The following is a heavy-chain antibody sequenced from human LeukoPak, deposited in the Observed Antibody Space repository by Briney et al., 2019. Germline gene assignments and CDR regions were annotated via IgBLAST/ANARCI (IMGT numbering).Heavy chain of an antibody. J-gene: IGHJ4*02. V-gene: IGHV3-21*01. CDR2: ISSSGSYI. CDR3: ARGTVATKARYFDC. Sequence: GGSLRLSCAASGFTFSSYSMNWVRQAPGKGLEWVSSISSSGSYIYYADSLKGRFTISRDNAKNSLYLQMNNLRAEDTAVYYCARGTVATKARYFDCWGQGTLVTVSS. D-gene: IGHD2-15*01. CDR1: GFTFSSYS.